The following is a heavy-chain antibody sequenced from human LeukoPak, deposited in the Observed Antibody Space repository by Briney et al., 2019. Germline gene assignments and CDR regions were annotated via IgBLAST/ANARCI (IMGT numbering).Heavy chain of an antibody. CDR2: SNAGNGNT. V-gene: IGHV1-3*02. D-gene: IGHD3-22*01. Sequence: ASVKASCKASGYTFTSYAMHWVRQAPGQRLEWMGRSNAGNGNTKYSQEFQGRVTITRDTSASTAYMELSSLRSEDMAVYYCARAYNYYDSSGYYLGYYFDYWGQGTLVTVSS. J-gene: IGHJ4*02. CDR1: GYTFTSYA. CDR3: ARAYNYYDSSGYYLGYYFDY.